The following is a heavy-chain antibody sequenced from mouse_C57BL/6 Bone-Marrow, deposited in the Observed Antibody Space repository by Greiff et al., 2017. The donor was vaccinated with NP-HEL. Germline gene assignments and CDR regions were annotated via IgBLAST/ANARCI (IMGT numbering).Heavy chain of an antibody. V-gene: IGHV1-82*01. CDR3: AREGITTVPYAMDY. J-gene: IGHJ4*01. Sequence: QVQLKESGPELVKPGASVKISCKASGYAFSSSWMNWVKQRPGKGLEWIGRIYPGDGDTNYNGKFKGKATLTADKSSSTAYMQLSSLTSEDSAVYFCAREGITTVPYAMDYWGQGTSVTVSS. CDR1: GYAFSSSW. CDR2: IYPGDGDT. D-gene: IGHD1-1*01.